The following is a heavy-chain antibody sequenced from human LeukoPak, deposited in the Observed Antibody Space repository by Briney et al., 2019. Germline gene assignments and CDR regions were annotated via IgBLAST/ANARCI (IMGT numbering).Heavy chain of an antibody. D-gene: IGHD3-22*01. CDR1: GFTFSSYA. Sequence: QPGRSLRLSCAASGFTFSSYAMHWVRQAPGMGLEWVAVISYDGSNKYYADSVKGRFTISRDNPKNTLYLQMNSLRAEDTAVYYCARDGEYYYDSIGPGYFDYWGQGTLVTVSS. V-gene: IGHV3-30-3*01. J-gene: IGHJ4*02. CDR3: ARDGEYYYDSIGPGYFDY. CDR2: ISYDGSNK.